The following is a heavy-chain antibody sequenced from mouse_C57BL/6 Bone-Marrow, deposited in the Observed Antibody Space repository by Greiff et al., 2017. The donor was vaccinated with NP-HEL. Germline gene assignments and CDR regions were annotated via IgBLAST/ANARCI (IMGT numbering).Heavy chain of an antibody. J-gene: IGHJ2*01. V-gene: IGHV14-4*01. CDR3: TTVLRRDYFDY. D-gene: IGHD2-4*01. CDR2: IDPENGDS. CDR1: GFNIKDDY. Sequence: VQLQQSGAELVRPGASVKLSCTASGFNIKDDYMHWVKQRPEQGLEWIGWIDPENGDSEYASKFQGKATITADTSSNTAYLQLSSLTSEDTAVYYCTTVLRRDYFDYWGQGTTLTVSS.